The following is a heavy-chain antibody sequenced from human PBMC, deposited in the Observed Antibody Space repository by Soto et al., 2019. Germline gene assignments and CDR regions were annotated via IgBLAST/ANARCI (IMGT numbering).Heavy chain of an antibody. CDR3: AKGPHDYSDYDTFDI. V-gene: IGHV3-23*01. J-gene: IGHJ3*02. CDR1: GFTFSSYA. CDR2: ISGSGGST. Sequence: GGSLRLSCAASGFTFSSYAMSWVRQAPGKGLEWVSAISGSGGSTYYANSVKGRFTISRVNSKNTLYLQMNSLRAEDTAVYSCAKGPHDYSDYDTFDIWGQGTMVTVSS. D-gene: IGHD4-17*01.